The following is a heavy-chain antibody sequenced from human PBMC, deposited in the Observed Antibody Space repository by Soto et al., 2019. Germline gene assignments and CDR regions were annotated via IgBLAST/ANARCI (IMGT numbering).Heavy chain of an antibody. CDR3: ARDGPGSWFDP. Sequence: QVQLQESGPGLVKPSETLSLTCTVSGGSISRYYWSWIRQSAGKVLEWIGRIYTSGGTNYNPSLKSRVTMSVYTSKTQFSLKLSSVTAADTAVYYCARDGPGSWFDPWGQGTLVTVSS. CDR1: GGSISRYY. J-gene: IGHJ5*02. CDR2: IYTSGGT. D-gene: IGHD3-10*01. V-gene: IGHV4-4*07.